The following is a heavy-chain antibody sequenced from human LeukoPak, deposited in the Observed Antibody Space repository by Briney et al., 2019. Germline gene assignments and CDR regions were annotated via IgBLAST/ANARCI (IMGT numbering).Heavy chain of an antibody. Sequence: GGSLRLSCVASGFIFSNYGMHWVRQAPGKGLEWVAFIRYDGSDDYYADSVKGRFTISRDNAKSSLYLQMNSLRAEDTAVYYCAREGIGYYFDYWGQGALVTVSS. CDR3: AREGIGYYFDY. J-gene: IGHJ4*02. CDR2: IRYDGSDD. V-gene: IGHV3-30*02. CDR1: GFIFSNYG. D-gene: IGHD3-10*01.